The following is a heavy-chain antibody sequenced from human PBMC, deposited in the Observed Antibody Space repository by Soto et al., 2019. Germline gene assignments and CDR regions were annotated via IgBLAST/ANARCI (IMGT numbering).Heavy chain of an antibody. V-gene: IGHV3-7*03. D-gene: IGHD2-15*01. CDR3: ARPGCGGGTCYSS. Sequence: PGGSLRLSCVASGFSFTNSWMSWVRQTPGKGLEWVATINADGSGTHSADSAEGRLSVSRDNSKASLYLQMNSLRPEDTAVYYCARPGCGGGTCYSSWGQGTQVTVSS. CDR2: INADGSGT. CDR1: GFSFTNSW. J-gene: IGHJ4*02.